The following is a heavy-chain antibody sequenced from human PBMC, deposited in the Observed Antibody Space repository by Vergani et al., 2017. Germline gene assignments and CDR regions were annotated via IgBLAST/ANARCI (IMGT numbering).Heavy chain of an antibody. D-gene: IGHD6-19*01. CDR1: GDIFNNYT. CDR3: ARVSPGDNSGWEPFDY. J-gene: IGHJ4*02. V-gene: IGHV1-69*02. CDR2: IIPIIRLA. Sequence: QVHLEQSGTEVKKPGSSVKVSCKVSGDIFNNYTVTSVRQAPGQGLEWMGRIIPIIRLATSAQKFQDRVKITGDTSTNTVYMEMNNLRSEDTAVYYCARVSPGDNSGWEPFDYWGQGTLVTVSS.